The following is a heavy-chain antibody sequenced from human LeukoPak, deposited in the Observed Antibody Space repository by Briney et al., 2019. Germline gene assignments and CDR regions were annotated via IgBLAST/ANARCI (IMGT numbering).Heavy chain of an antibody. CDR1: GYNSTGNY. D-gene: IGHD5-18*01. CDR2: INPNSGGT. J-gene: IGHJ3*02. V-gene: IGHV1-2*02. Sequence: ASVKVSCKPSGYNSTGNYIHWVRQAPGQGLEWMGWINPNSGGTHYAQKFQGRVTMTRDTSISTASMELNRLRSDDTAVYYCARDGKDWIQLWFWFAFDIWGQGTMVTVSS. CDR3: ARDGKDWIQLWFWFAFDI.